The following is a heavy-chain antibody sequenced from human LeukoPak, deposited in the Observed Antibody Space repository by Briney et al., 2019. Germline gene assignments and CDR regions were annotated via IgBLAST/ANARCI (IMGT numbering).Heavy chain of an antibody. V-gene: IGHV3-30*02. J-gene: IGHJ4*02. D-gene: IGHD2-2*01. Sequence: GGSLRLSCAASGFTFRSYAMHWVRQAPGKGLEWVAFIRYDGSNKYYADSVKGRFTISRDNSKNTLYLQMNSLRAEDTAVYYCAKLSSSQVGGDYWGQGTLVTVSS. CDR1: GFTFRSYA. CDR2: IRYDGSNK. CDR3: AKLSSSQVGGDY.